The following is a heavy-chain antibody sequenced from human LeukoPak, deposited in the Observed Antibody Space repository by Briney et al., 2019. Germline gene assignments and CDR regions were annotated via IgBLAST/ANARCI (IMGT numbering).Heavy chain of an antibody. CDR2: ISGSGGST. Sequence: PGGSLRLSCAVSGFTFRTYSMSWVRQAPGKGLEWVSAISGSGGSTYYADSVKGRFTISRDNSKNTLYLQMNSLRAEDTAVYYCAKGPSHWFDPWGQGTLVTVSS. J-gene: IGHJ5*02. V-gene: IGHV3-23*01. CDR1: GFTFRTYS. CDR3: AKGPSHWFDP.